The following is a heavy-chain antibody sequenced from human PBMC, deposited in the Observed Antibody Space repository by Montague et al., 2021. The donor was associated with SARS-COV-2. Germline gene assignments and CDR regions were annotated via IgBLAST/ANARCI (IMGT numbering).Heavy chain of an antibody. J-gene: IGHJ4*02. CDR1: GGSFSGYY. CDR3: ARSGSSVWVVTVSAQFDS. V-gene: IGHV4-34*01. D-gene: IGHD1-26*01. Sequence: SETLSLTCAVYGGSFSGYYWSWIRQPPEKGLEWIGEIYQSGRTNNNPSLKSRVIISVDTSKNQFSLKLSSVTAADTAVYYCARSGSSVWVVTVSAQFDSWGQGILVIVSS. CDR2: IYQSGRT.